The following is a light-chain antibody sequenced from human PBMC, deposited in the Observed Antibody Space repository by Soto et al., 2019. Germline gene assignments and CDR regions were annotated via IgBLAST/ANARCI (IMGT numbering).Light chain of an antibody. CDR2: DAS. V-gene: IGKV3-11*01. J-gene: IGKJ3*01. CDR1: HSADTY. Sequence: EIVLTQSPATLSLSPGERTTLSCRASHSADTYLAWYQHKPGQAPRLLIHDASIRATGVPARFSGSGSGTDFTLTISSLESEDFAVYYCERRYGFTFGPGTKVDIK. CDR3: ERRYGFT.